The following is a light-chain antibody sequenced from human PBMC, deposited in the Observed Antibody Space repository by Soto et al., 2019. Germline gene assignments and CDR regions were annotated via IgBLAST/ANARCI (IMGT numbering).Light chain of an antibody. V-gene: IGKV3-20*01. CDR1: QSVSSSY. CDR3: QQYGSSPGT. J-gene: IGKJ1*01. CDR2: GAS. Sequence: EIVLTQSPGTLSLSPGERATLSCRASQSVSSSYLAGYQQKPGQAPRLLIYGASSRATGIPDRFSGSGSGTDFTLTTSRLEPEAFAVYSCQQYGSSPGTFGQGTKVEIK.